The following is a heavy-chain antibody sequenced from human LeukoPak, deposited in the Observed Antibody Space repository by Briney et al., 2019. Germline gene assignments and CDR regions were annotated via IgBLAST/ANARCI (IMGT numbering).Heavy chain of an antibody. D-gene: IGHD7-27*01. V-gene: IGHV4-34*01. CDR1: GGSFSGYY. J-gene: IGHJ4*02. CDR2: INHSGST. Sequence: SETLSLTCAVYGGSFSGYYWSWIRQPPGKGLEWIGEINHSGSTNYNPSLKSRVTISVDTSKNQFSLKLSPVTAADTAVYYCARVRTGDGIDYWGQGTLVTVSS. CDR3: ARVRTGDGIDY.